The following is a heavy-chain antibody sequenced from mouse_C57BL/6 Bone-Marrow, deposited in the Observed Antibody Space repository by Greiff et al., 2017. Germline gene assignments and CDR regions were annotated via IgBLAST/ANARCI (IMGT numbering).Heavy chain of an antibody. J-gene: IGHJ1*03. CDR1: GYTFPDYY. D-gene: IGHD2-1*01. CDR2: IYPGSGNT. V-gene: IGHV1-76*01. Sequence: QVHVKQSGAELVRPGASVKLSCKASGYTFPDYYINWVKQRPGQGLEWIARIYPGSGNTYYNEKFKGKATLTAEKSSSTAYMQLSSLTSEDSAVYFCARDEDYGNRYWYFDVWGTGTTVTVSS. CDR3: ARDEDYGNRYWYFDV.